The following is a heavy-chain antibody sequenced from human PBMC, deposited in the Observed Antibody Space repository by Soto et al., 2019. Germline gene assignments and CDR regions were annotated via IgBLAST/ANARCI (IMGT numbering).Heavy chain of an antibody. CDR2: ISSNGGST. J-gene: IGHJ1*01. V-gene: IGHV3-64*01. D-gene: IGHD5-18*01. Sequence: VQLVESGGGLVQPGGSLRLSCAASGFTFSSYAMHWVRQAPGKGLEYVSAISSNGGSTYYANSVKGRFTISRDNSKNTLYLQMGSLRAEDMAVYYCARAWGYSYGFEYFQHWGQGTLVTVSS. CDR3: ARAWGYSYGFEYFQH. CDR1: GFTFSSYA.